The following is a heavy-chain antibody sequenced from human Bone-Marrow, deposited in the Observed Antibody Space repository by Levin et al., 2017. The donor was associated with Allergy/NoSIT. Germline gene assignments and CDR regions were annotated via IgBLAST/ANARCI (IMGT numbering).Heavy chain of an antibody. Sequence: KYGESLKISCKGSGYSFTSYWIGWVRQMPGKGLEWMGIIYPGDSDTRYSPSFQGQVTISADKSISTAYLQWSSLKASDTAMYYCARGMTYSGSTDDAFDIWGQGTMVTVSS. CDR3: ARGMTYSGSTDDAFDI. CDR1: GYSFTSYW. V-gene: IGHV5-51*01. D-gene: IGHD1-26*01. CDR2: IYPGDSDT. J-gene: IGHJ3*02.